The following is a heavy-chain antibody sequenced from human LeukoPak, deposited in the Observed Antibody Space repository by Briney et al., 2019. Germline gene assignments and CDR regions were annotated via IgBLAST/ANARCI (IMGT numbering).Heavy chain of an antibody. CDR3: AKDRIAVANGDFDY. V-gene: IGHV3-23*01. CDR2: ISGSADIT. CDR1: GFTFATYA. Sequence: QPGGSLRLSCAASGFTFATYAMSWVRQPPGKGLEWVSSISGSADITYYADSVKGRFTISRDNSKNTLYLQMNSLRAEDTAVYYCAKDRIAVANGDFDYWGQGTLVTVSS. J-gene: IGHJ4*02. D-gene: IGHD6-19*01.